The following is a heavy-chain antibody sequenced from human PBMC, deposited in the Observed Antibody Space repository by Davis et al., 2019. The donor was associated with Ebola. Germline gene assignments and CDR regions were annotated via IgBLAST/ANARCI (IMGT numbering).Heavy chain of an antibody. D-gene: IGHD3-10*01. CDR1: GFTFSSYG. CDR2: TSGSGGNT. CDR3: ATLVLLWFGELLVPRASNDY. Sequence: GESLKISCAASGFTFSSYGMHWVRQAPGKGLEWVSVTSGSGGNTYYGDSVKGRFTISRDNSKNTLYLQMNSLRAEDTAVYYCATLVLLWFGELLVPRASNDYWGQGTLVTVSS. V-gene: IGHV3-NL1*01. J-gene: IGHJ4*02.